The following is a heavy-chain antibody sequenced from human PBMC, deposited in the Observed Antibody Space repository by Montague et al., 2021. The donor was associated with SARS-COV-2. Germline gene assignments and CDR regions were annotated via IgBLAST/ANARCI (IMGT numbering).Heavy chain of an antibody. CDR3: ARGADYDFWSGFLRYKWFDP. D-gene: IGHD3-3*01. CDR1: GGSLSGYY. Sequence: SETLSLTCAVSGGSLSGYYWAWIRQTPAKGLEWIGEINHSGSTNYNPSLKSRLTISVDTSKKQFSLKLNSMTAADTAVYYCARGADYDFWSGFLRYKWFDPWGLGTPVTVSP. CDR2: INHSGST. J-gene: IGHJ5*02. V-gene: IGHV4-34*01.